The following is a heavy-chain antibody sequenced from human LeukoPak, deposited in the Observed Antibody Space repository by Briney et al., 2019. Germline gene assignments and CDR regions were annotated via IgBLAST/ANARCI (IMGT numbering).Heavy chain of an antibody. Sequence: PGGSLRLSCAASGFTFSSYAMSWVRQAPGKGLEWVSAISGSGGSTYYADSVKGRFTISRDNSKNTLYLQMNSLRAEDTAVYYCAKGRAYNRNYMVYFDYWGQGTLVTVSS. CDR1: GFTFSSYA. CDR2: ISGSGGST. D-gene: IGHD1-7*01. CDR3: AKGRAYNRNYMVYFDY. J-gene: IGHJ4*02. V-gene: IGHV3-23*01.